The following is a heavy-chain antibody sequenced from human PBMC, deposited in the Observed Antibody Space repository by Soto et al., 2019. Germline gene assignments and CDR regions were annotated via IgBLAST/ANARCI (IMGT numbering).Heavy chain of an antibody. Sequence: PSQTLSLTCAISGDSVSSNSAAWNWIRQSPSRGLEWLERTYYRSKWYNDYAVSVKSRITINPDTSKNQFSLRLNSVTPEDTAVYYCARARFLAARLSVPYYYYGMDVWGQGTTVTVSS. CDR1: GDSVSSNSAA. V-gene: IGHV6-1*01. CDR3: ARARFLAARLSVPYYYYGMDV. D-gene: IGHD6-6*01. CDR2: TYYRSKWYN. J-gene: IGHJ6*02.